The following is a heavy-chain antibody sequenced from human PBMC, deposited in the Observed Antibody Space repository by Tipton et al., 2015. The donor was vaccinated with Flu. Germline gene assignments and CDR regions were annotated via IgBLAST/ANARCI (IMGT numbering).Heavy chain of an antibody. V-gene: IGHV3-48*03. CDR3: ARDILGTRNSSYYGLDV. J-gene: IGHJ6*02. Sequence: SLRLSCAASGFTLSNHEMNWVRQAPGKGLEWVSYIGTTGETIHYVDSVKGRFTISRDNAKNSLYLQMNSLRAEDTAVYYCARDILGTRNSSYYGLDVWGQGTTVTVSS. D-gene: IGHD7-27*01. CDR1: GFTLSNHE. CDR2: IGTTGETI.